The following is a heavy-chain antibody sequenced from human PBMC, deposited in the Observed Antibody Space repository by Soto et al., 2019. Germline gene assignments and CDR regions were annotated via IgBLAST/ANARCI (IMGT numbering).Heavy chain of an antibody. V-gene: IGHV3-23*01. CDR1: GFAFSTYA. Sequence: PGGSLRLSCAASGFAFSTYAMTWVRQAPGKGLEWVSVISGSGGSSYYAASVKGRFTISRDNSKNTLYLQMNGLRAEDTALYYCAKVTKRAAAGRYEYYKYGMDVWGQGTTVTV. CDR3: AKVTKRAAAGRYEYYKYGMDV. J-gene: IGHJ6*02. D-gene: IGHD6-13*01. CDR2: ISGSGGSS.